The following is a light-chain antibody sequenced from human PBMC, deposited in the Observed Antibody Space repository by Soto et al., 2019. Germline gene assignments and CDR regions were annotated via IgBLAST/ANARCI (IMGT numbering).Light chain of an antibody. V-gene: IGKV1-5*03. CDR2: KAS. J-gene: IGKJ1*01. CDR1: QSISSW. Sequence: DIQMTQSPSTLSASVGARVPITCRASQSISSWLAWYQQKPGKAPNLLIYKASSLESGVPSRFSGSGSGTEFTLTISSLQPDDFATYYCQEYNTYSRTFGQGTKVDIK. CDR3: QEYNTYSRT.